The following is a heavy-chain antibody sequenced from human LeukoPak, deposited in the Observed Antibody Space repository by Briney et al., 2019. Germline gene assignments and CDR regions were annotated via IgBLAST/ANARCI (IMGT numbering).Heavy chain of an antibody. CDR2: ITSSGATT. Sequence: GGSLRLSCTGSGFTFSDYFMTWIRQAPGKGLEYISFITSSGATTYYADSVKGRFTISRDNAKNSLYLQVDSLRAEDTAVYYCARGDEGDTTVLRGGYFDHWGQGTLVTVSS. CDR1: GFTFSDYF. J-gene: IGHJ4*02. V-gene: IGHV3-11*04. CDR3: ARGDEGDTTVLRGGYFDH. D-gene: IGHD4-17*01.